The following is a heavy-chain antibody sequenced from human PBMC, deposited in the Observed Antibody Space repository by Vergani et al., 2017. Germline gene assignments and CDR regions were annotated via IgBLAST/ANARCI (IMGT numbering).Heavy chain of an antibody. J-gene: IGHJ6*02. D-gene: IGHD6-13*01. CDR2: FYTGGGT. CDR1: GGSISSGSYY. CDR3: ARDPLYSTTWPFLLLDMDV. V-gene: IGHV4-61*02. Sequence: QVQLQESGPGLVRPSQTLSLTCTVSGGSISSGSYYWSWFRQPAGKGLEWIGRFYTGGGTSYNPSLKSRVTISVDTSKNQFSLQLSSVTASDTAVYYCARDPLYSTTWPFLLLDMDVWGQGTTVTVSS.